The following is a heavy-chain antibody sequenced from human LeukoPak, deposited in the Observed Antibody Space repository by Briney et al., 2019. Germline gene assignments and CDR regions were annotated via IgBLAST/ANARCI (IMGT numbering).Heavy chain of an antibody. D-gene: IGHD3-3*01. J-gene: IGHJ4*02. CDR2: IYYSGST. V-gene: IGHV4-31*03. CDR3: ARTTIFGVVIYFDY. CDR1: GGSISGGGYY. Sequence: SQTLSLTCTVSGGSISGGGYYWSWIRQHPGKGLEWIGYIYYSGSTYYNPSLKSRVTISVDTSKNQFSLKLSSVTAADTAVYYCARTTIFGVVIYFDYWGQGTLVTVSS.